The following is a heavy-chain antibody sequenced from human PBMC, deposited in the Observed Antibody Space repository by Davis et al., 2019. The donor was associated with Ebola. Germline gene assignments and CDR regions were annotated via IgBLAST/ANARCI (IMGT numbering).Heavy chain of an antibody. J-gene: IGHJ6*02. V-gene: IGHV4-59*01. Sequence: MPSETLSLTCTVSGGSISTSYWSCIRQPPGKGLEWIGYIYYSGTTNYNPSLRSRVTLSIDTSKNQFSLKLSSVTAADTAVYYCARGELSSAFFGLDVWGQGTTVTVSS. CDR1: GGSISTSY. CDR3: ARGELSSAFFGLDV. D-gene: IGHD6-25*01. CDR2: IYYSGTT.